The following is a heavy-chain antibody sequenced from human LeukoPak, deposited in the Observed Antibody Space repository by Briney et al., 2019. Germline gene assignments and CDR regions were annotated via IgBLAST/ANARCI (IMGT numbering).Heavy chain of an antibody. CDR3: ARRERGRRGGYFDY. J-gene: IGHJ4*02. CDR2: IYYSGST. CDR1: GGSISSGGYY. Sequence: SETLSLTCTVSGGSISSGGYYWSWIRQHPGKGLEWIGYIYYSGSTNYNPSLKSRVTISVDTSKNQFSLKLSSVTAADTAVYYCARRERGRRGGYFDYWGQGTLVTVSS. V-gene: IGHV4-61*08. D-gene: IGHD1-26*01.